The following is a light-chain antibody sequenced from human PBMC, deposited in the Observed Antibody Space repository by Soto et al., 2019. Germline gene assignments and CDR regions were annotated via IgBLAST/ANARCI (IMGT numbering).Light chain of an antibody. J-gene: IGLJ1*01. V-gene: IGLV2-23*02. CDR2: EVS. Sequence: QSVLTQPASVSGSPGQSITISCTGTSSVVGYYNLVSWYQQHPGKAPKFMIYEVSKRPSGVSNRFSGSKSGNTASLTISGLQPEDEADYFCCSYAGSSTFVFGTGTKVTVL. CDR3: CSYAGSSTFV. CDR1: SSVVGYYNL.